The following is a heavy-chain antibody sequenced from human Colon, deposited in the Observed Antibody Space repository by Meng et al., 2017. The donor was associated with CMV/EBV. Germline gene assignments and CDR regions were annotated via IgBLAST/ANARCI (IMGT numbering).Heavy chain of an antibody. V-gene: IGHV3-74*01. CDR3: ARGGQLVRQTIDY. Sequence: LSLTCAASGFTFSTYWMHWVRQAPGKGLVWVSRINSDDSSTNYADSVKGRFTISRDNSKNTLYLQMNSLRAEDTAVYYCARGGQLVRQTIDYWGQGTLVTVSS. CDR2: INSDDSST. J-gene: IGHJ4*02. CDR1: GFTFSTYW. D-gene: IGHD6-6*01.